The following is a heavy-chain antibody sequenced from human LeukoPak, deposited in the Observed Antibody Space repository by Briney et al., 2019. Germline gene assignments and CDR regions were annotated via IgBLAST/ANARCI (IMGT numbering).Heavy chain of an antibody. CDR1: GFTSSSSE. D-gene: IGHD3-22*01. Sequence: GGSLRLSCAASGFTSSSSEMNCVRQAPGKGLEWVSYIRSSGSTIYYADSVKGRFTISRDNAKNSLYLQMNSLRAEDTAVYYCAREGRSPDSSGYYLSLDYWGQGTLVTVSS. J-gene: IGHJ4*02. CDR3: AREGRSPDSSGYYLSLDY. CDR2: IRSSGSTI. V-gene: IGHV3-48*03.